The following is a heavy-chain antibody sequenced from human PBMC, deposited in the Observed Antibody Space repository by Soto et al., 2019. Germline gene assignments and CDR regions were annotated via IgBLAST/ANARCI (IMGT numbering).Heavy chain of an antibody. D-gene: IGHD3-9*01. CDR2: INSDGSST. V-gene: IGHV3-74*01. J-gene: IGHJ6*02. CDR1: GFTFSSYW. CDR3: AMALRYFDSYYYGMDV. Sequence: EVQLVESGGGLVQPGGSLRLSCAASGFTFSSYWMHWVRQAPGKGLVWVSRINSDGSSTSYADSVKGRFTISRDNAKNTLYLQMNSLRAEDTAVYYCAMALRYFDSYYYGMDVWGQGTTVTVSS.